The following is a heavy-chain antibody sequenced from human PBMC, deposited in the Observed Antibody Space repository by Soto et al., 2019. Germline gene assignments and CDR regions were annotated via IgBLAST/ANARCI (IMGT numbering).Heavy chain of an antibody. CDR1: GFTFSSYW. J-gene: IGHJ4*02. CDR3: ARASQPYDDYVPLDY. Sequence: EVQLVESGGGLVQPGGSLRLSCAASGFTFSSYWIHWVRQAPGKGLVWVSRIDSDGSSTNYADSVKGRFTISRDNAKNTLYLQMNSLRAEDTAVYYCARASQPYDDYVPLDYWGQGTLVTVSS. V-gene: IGHV3-74*01. D-gene: IGHD4-17*01. CDR2: IDSDGSST.